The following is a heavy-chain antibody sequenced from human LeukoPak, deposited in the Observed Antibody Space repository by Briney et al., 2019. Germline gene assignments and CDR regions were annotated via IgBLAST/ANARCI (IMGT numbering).Heavy chain of an antibody. CDR2: ISWNSGSI. J-gene: IGHJ4*02. Sequence: GGSLRLSCAASGFTSDDYAMHWVRKAPGRGLEWVSGISWNSGSIGYADSVKGRFTISRDDAKNSLYLQMNSLRAEETAFYYCTKGRGGGTAYCFDYWGQGILVTVSP. CDR1: GFTSDDYA. D-gene: IGHD1-26*01. V-gene: IGHV3-9*02. CDR3: TKGRGGGTAYCFDY.